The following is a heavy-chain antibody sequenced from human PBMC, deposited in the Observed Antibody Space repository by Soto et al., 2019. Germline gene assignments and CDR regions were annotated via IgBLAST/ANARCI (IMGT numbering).Heavy chain of an antibody. Sequence: GESLKISCKGSGYSFTSYWIGWVRQMPGKGLEWMGIIYPGDSDTRYSPSFQGQVTISADKSISTAYLQWSSLKASDTAMYYCARQLVPHYYYYYGMDVWGQGTTVTVSS. CDR2: IYPGDSDT. V-gene: IGHV5-51*01. D-gene: IGHD6-13*01. CDR1: GYSFTSYW. J-gene: IGHJ6*02. CDR3: ARQLVPHYYYYYGMDV.